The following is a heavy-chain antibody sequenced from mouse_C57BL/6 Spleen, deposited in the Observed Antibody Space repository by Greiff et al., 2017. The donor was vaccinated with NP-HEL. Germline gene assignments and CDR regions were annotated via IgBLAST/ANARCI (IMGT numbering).Heavy chain of an antibody. CDR1: GFTFSSYT. D-gene: IGHD2-4*01. Sequence: EVKLMESGGGLVKPGGSLKLSCAASGFTFSSYTMSWVRQTPEKRLEWVATISGGGGNTYYPDSVKGRFTISRDNAKNTLYLQMSSLRSEDTALYYCARHDNYDYEGTWFAYWGQGTLVTVSA. J-gene: IGHJ3*01. CDR2: ISGGGGNT. CDR3: ARHDNYDYEGTWFAY. V-gene: IGHV5-9*01.